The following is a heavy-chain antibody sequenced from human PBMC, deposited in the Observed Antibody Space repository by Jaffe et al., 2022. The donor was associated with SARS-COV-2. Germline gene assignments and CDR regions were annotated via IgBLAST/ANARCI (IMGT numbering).Heavy chain of an antibody. J-gene: IGHJ3*01. V-gene: IGHV1-8*01. Sequence: QVQLVQSGAEVKMPGASVKVSCKAAGYTFNNYDINWVRQAAGQRLEWMGWMNPNSGNTGYARNFQGRVTVTRDTSTSTAYMELSSLRSEDTAVYYCARVSHYGGSGRNAFDVWGQGTLVTVSS. CDR3: ARVSHYGGSGRNAFDV. CDR1: GYTFNNYD. D-gene: IGHD3-10*01. CDR2: MNPNSGNT.